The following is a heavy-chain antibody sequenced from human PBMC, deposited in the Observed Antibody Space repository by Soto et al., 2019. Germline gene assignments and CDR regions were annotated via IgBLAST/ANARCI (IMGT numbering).Heavy chain of an antibody. CDR2: IYHSGST. CDR3: ARGSPVATDY. Sequence: QLQLQESGSGLVKPSQTLSLTCAVSGGSISSGGYSWSWIRQPPGKGLEWIGYIYHSGSTYYNPSLXSXSXIXXDRSKNQFSLKLSSVTAADTAVYYCARGSPVATDYWGQGTLVTVSS. CDR1: GGSISSGGYS. J-gene: IGHJ4*02. D-gene: IGHD2-21*02. V-gene: IGHV4-30-2*01.